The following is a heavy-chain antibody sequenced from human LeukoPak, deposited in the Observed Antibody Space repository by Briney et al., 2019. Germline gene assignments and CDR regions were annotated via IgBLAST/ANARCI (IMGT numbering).Heavy chain of an antibody. CDR1: GYTFSSYG. J-gene: IGHJ1*01. Sequence: ASVKVSCKASGYTFSSYGFSWVRQAPGQGLEWMGWISAYNGNTNFAQRLQGRVTMTTDTSTSTAYMELRSLRSDDTAVYYCARDFHDSSGPPRNFQHWGQGTLVTVSS. CDR3: ARDFHDSSGPPRNFQH. V-gene: IGHV1-18*01. D-gene: IGHD3-22*01. CDR2: ISAYNGNT.